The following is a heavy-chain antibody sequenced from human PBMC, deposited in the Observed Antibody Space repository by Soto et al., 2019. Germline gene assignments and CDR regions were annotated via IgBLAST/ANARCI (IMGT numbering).Heavy chain of an antibody. Sequence: GRYLRLPRAASGFTFSSYGRHWVRQAPGKGLEWVAGLWYDGSNQYYADSVKGRSTISRDNSKNTLYLQMNSLRAEDTAVYYCAREDPAWGYFDYWGQRTLVTVSS. V-gene: IGHV3-33*01. D-gene: IGHD2-2*01. CDR1: GFTFSSYG. J-gene: IGHJ4*02. CDR2: LWYDGSNQ. CDR3: AREDPAWGYFDY.